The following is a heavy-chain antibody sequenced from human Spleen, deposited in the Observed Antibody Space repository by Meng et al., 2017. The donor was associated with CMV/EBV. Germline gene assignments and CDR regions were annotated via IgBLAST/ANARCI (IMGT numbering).Heavy chain of an antibody. CDR3: ARGNQKYCSSTSCYTTNYYYYGMDV. D-gene: IGHD2-2*01. CDR2: IADKPATYNT. J-gene: IGHJ6*02. CDR1: GFSFNEHY. V-gene: IGHV3-72*01. Sequence: GESLKISCAASGFSFNEHYWDWVRQAPGKGLEWVGRIADKPATYNTEYTASVKGRFILSRDDSRKSVYLQMNSLRAEDTAVYYCARGNQKYCSSTSCYTTNYYYYGMDVWGQGTTVTVSS.